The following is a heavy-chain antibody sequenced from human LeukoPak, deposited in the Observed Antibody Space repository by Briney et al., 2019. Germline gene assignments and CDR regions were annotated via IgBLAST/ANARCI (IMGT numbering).Heavy chain of an antibody. V-gene: IGHV3-74*01. CDR1: GFTFSSYW. J-gene: IGHJ4*02. CDR2: ISSDGSST. D-gene: IGHD4-23*01. CDR3: ARGRPHGNDY. Sequence: GGSLRPSCAASGFTFSSYWMNWVRQAPGKGLVWVSRISSDGSSTTYADSVKGRFSISRDNAKNTLYLQMNSLRVEDTAVYYCARGRPHGNDYWGQGTLVTVSS.